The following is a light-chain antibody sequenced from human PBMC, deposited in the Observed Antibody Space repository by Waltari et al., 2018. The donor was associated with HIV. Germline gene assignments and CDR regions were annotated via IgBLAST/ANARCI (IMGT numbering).Light chain of an antibody. V-gene: IGLV1-51*02. Sequence: QSVLTPPPSVSAAPGPKVTISCSGSRSNIGSNYVSWYQQLPGTAPKLLIYENNKRPSGIPDRVSGSKSGTSATLGITGLQTGDEADYYCGTWDSSLSAVVFGGGTKLTVL. CDR1: RSNIGSNY. J-gene: IGLJ2*01. CDR3: GTWDSSLSAVV. CDR2: ENN.